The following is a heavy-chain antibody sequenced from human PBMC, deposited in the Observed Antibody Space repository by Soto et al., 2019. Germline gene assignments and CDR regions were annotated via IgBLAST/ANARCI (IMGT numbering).Heavy chain of an antibody. CDR2: ISYDGNIK. CDR3: ARAEAVAGPYYFDY. Sequence: WGSLRLSCAASGVSFSISAMHLVRQAPGKGLEWVAVISYDGNIKYYADSVKGRFTISRDNSKNTLYLQMNSLRADDTAVYYCARAEAVAGPYYFDYWGQGTLVTVSS. D-gene: IGHD6-19*01. V-gene: IGHV3-30-3*01. CDR1: GVSFSISA. J-gene: IGHJ4*02.